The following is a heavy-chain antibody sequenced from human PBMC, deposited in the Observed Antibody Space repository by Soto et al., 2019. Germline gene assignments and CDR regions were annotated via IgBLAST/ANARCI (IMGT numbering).Heavy chain of an antibody. CDR3: ARDLSSLYCGGDCYGPGWFDP. J-gene: IGHJ5*02. V-gene: IGHV1-2*04. CDR2: INPNGGGK. D-gene: IGHD2-21*02. CDR1: GYTFTGYY. Sequence: QVQLVQSGAEVKKPGASVKVSCKASGYTFTGYYMHWVRQAPGQGLEWMGWINPNGGGKNYEKKFQGWVTMTRDPSISTAYMELSRLRSDDTAVYYCARDLSSLYCGGDCYGPGWFDPWGQGTLVTVSS.